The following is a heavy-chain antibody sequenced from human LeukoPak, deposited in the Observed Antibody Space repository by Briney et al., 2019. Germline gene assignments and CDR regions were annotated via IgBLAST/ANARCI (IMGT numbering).Heavy chain of an antibody. Sequence: TETLPLTCTLSGGSISSGGYHWSWLPQPPGKALEWIGYLYHGGSTYYNPSLKSRVTISVDRSKNQFSLRLSSVTAADTAVYYCARGEAAAAADWYFDLWGRGTLVTVSS. CDR2: LYHGGST. CDR3: ARGEAAAAADWYFDL. V-gene: IGHV4-30-2*01. D-gene: IGHD6-13*01. J-gene: IGHJ2*01. CDR1: GGSISSGGYH.